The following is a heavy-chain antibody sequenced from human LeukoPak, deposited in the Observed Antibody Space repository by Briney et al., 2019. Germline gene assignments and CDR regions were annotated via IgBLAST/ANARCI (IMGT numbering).Heavy chain of an antibody. Sequence: SVKVSCKASGGTFSSYAISWVRQAPGQGLEWMGGIIPIFGTANYAQKFQGRVTITADESTSTAYMELGSLRSEDTAVYYCARDLGQIVGVDYWGRGTLVTVSS. D-gene: IGHD2/OR15-2a*01. CDR2: IIPIFGTA. J-gene: IGHJ4*02. CDR3: ARDLGQIVGVDY. CDR1: GGTFSSYA. V-gene: IGHV1-69*13.